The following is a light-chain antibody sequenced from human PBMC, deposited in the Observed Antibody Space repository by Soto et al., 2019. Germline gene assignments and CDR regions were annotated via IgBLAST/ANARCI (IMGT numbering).Light chain of an antibody. CDR1: QSVKTF. V-gene: IGKV3-11*01. CDR3: QQRSNWPPIT. J-gene: IGKJ5*01. Sequence: EIVLTQSPATLSLSPGERATLSCRPSQSVKTFLVWYQHRPGQAPRVLIYDASHRATGIPARFSGSGSGTDFTLTISSLEPEDAALYYCQQRSNWPPITFGQGTRLEI. CDR2: DAS.